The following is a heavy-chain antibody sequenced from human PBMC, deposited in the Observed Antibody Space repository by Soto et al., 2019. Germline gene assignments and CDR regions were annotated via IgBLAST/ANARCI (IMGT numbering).Heavy chain of an antibody. Sequence: LRLSCTASGFTFSNYAMSWVRQAPGVGLEWVSTISDSGVNTFFGDSMKDRFTISRDNSKSTVYLQLNTVRAEDTAIYYCARAIGADFFDYWGQGTLVTVSS. CDR2: ISDSGVNT. D-gene: IGHD6-25*01. CDR3: ARAIGADFFDY. V-gene: IGHV3-23*01. J-gene: IGHJ4*02. CDR1: GFTFSNYA.